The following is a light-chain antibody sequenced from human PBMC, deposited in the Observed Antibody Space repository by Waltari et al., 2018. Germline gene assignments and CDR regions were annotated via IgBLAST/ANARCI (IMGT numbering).Light chain of an antibody. J-gene: IGLJ2*01. CDR3: QSYDRSLSGHVV. V-gene: IGLV1-40*01. Sequence: QSGLTQPPSVSGAPGQRVTISCTGSSSNIGVGYDVHWYQQVPGAAPKLLIYGSTNRPSGVPDRCSGSKSGTSASLAITGLHAEDESDYYCQSYDRSLSGHVVFGGGTKLTVL. CDR2: GST. CDR1: SSNIGVGYD.